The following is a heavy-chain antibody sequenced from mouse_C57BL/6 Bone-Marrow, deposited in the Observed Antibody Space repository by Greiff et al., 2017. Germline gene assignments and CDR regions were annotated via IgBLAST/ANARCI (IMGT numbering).Heavy chain of an antibody. Sequence: QVQLQQPGAELVKPGASVKLSCKASGYTFTSYWMHWVKQRPGQGLEWIGMIHPNSGSTNYNEKFKTKATLTVDKSSSTAYMQLSSLTAEDSAFYYCARALTNWDWYFDVWGTGTTVTVSS. V-gene: IGHV1-64*01. CDR3: ARALTNWDWYFDV. CDR2: IHPNSGST. CDR1: GYTFTSYW. D-gene: IGHD4-1*01. J-gene: IGHJ1*03.